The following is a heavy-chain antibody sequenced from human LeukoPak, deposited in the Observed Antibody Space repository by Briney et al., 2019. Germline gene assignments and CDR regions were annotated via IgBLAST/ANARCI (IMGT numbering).Heavy chain of an antibody. CDR3: AKGRTGAAGIWPS. Sequence: GGSLRLSCAASGLTFSNFWMAWVRQAPGKELEWVANIKEDGSDKYYVDSVKGRFTISRDNAKNSLYLQMNSLRAEDTGVYYCAKGRTGAAGIWPSRGQGTLVTVSS. CDR1: GLTFSNFW. D-gene: IGHD6-13*01. J-gene: IGHJ4*02. V-gene: IGHV3-7*01. CDR2: IKEDGSDK.